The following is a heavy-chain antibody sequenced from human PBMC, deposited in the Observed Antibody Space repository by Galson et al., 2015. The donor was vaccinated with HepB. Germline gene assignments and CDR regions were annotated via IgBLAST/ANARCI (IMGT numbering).Heavy chain of an antibody. J-gene: IGHJ2*01. CDR2: IYYSGST. V-gene: IGHV4-59*01. D-gene: IGHD3-10*01. CDR1: GGSFSGYY. CDR3: ARGPVRGVIIKDWYFDL. Sequence: ETLSLTCAVSGGSFSGYYWSWIRQPPGKGLEWIGYIYYSGSTNYNPSLKSRVTISVDTSKNKFSLKLSSVTAADTAVYYCARGPVRGVIIKDWYFDLWGRGTLVTVSS.